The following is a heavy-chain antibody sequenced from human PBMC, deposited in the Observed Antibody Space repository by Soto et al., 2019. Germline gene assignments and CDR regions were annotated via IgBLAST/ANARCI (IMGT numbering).Heavy chain of an antibody. J-gene: IGHJ3*02. D-gene: IGHD3-3*01. CDR1: GGSFSGYY. CDR3: ARVDDFWSHASDI. CDR2: INHSGST. V-gene: IGHV4-34*01. Sequence: PSETLSLTCAVYGGSFSGYYWSWIRQPPGKGLEWIGEINHSGSTNYNPSLKSRVTISVDTSKNQFSLKLSSVTAADTAVYYCARVDDFWSHASDIWGQGTMVTVSS.